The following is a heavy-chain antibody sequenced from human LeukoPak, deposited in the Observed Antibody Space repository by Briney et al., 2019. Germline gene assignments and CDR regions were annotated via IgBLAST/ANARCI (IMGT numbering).Heavy chain of an antibody. CDR3: ARDAITMIVVVITTGAVDAFDI. CDR1: GFTFDDYA. V-gene: IGHV3-9*01. CDR2: ISWSSANI. J-gene: IGHJ3*02. D-gene: IGHD3-22*01. Sequence: GGSLRLSCAASGFTFDDYAMHWVRQAPGKGLEWVSGISWSSANILYADSVKGRFTISRDNAKNSLYLQMNSLRAEDTAVYYCARDAITMIVVVITTGAVDAFDIWGQGTMVTVSS.